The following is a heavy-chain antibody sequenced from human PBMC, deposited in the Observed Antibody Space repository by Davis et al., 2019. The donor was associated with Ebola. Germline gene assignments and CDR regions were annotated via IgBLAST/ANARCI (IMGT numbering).Heavy chain of an antibody. D-gene: IGHD3-3*01. J-gene: IGHJ6*04. CDR3: ARGRFLEWLSTNYYYGLDV. CDR2: ISGSNAI. V-gene: IGHV3-48*01. CDR1: GFTFSSYW. Sequence: GESLKISCAASGFTFSSYWMSWVRQAPGRGLEWLSYISGSNAIHYADSVKGRFTISRDNSKNTLYLQMNSLRAEDTAVYYCARGRFLEWLSTNYYYGLDVWGKGTTVTVSS.